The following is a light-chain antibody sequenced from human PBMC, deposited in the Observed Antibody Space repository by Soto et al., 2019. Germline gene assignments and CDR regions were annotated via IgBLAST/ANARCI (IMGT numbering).Light chain of an antibody. Sequence: DIQMTQSPSSLSASVGDRVTITCQASQNINNYLNCDQQKPGRAPKLLIYDASNLEAGVPSRFRGSGYGTDFTFTISRLQPEDISTYYCPQYENLPTFGQGTRLEIK. CDR2: DAS. J-gene: IGKJ5*01. CDR3: PQYENLPT. V-gene: IGKV1-33*01. CDR1: QNINNY.